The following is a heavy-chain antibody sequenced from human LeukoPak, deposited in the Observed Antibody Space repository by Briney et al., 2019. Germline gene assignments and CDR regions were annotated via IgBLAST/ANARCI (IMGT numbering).Heavy chain of an antibody. Sequence: PGESLRLSCAASGFTFSNYWMHWVRQTPGEGLVCVSLIKGDGSSTTYADSVKGRFTISRDNAKNTVYLRMNSLRAEDTAVYYCARGNYHAMDVWGQGTTVTVSS. J-gene: IGHJ6*02. V-gene: IGHV3-74*01. CDR1: GFTFSNYW. CDR2: IKGDGSST. CDR3: ARGNYHAMDV.